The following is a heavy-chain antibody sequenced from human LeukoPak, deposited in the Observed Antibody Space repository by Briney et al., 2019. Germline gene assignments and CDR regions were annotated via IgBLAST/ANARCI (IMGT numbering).Heavy chain of an antibody. CDR2: INHSGST. V-gene: IGHV4-34*01. CDR3: ARGGRYCSSTSCHGDYFDY. D-gene: IGHD2-2*01. CDR1: GGSFSGYY. Sequence: SETLSLTCAVYGGSFSGYYWSWIRQPPGKGLEGIGEINHSGSTNYNPPLKSRVTISVDTSKNQFSLKLSSVTAADTAVYYCARGGRYCSSTSCHGDYFDYWGQGTLVTVSS. J-gene: IGHJ4*02.